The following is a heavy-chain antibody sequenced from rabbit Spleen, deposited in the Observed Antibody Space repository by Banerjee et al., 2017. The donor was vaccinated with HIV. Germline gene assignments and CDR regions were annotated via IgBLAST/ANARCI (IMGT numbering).Heavy chain of an antibody. CDR1: GFSLNNQY. CDR2: IYTGSGAST. J-gene: IGHJ6*01. CDR3: ARDAGTSFSTYGMDL. V-gene: IGHV1S45*01. D-gene: IGHD8-1*01. Sequence: QEQLEESGGDLVKPEGSLTLTCTASGFSLNNQYICWVRQAPGKGLEWIGCIYTGSGASTYYASWAKGRFTISKTSSTTVTLQMTSLTAADTATYFCARDAGTSFSTYGMDLWGPGTLVTVS.